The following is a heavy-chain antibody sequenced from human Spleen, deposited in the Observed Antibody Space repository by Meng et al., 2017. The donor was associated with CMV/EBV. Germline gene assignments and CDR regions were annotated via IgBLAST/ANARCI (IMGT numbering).Heavy chain of an antibody. CDR3: ATSSSGWPYFDY. D-gene: IGHD6-19*01. CDR2: IYPGDSDT. J-gene: IGHJ4*02. CDR1: GYTFAHQW. Sequence: GESLKISCKVSGYTFAHQWIGWVRQMPGKGLEWMGIIYPGDSDTRYSPSFQGQVTISADKSINTAYLQWSSLKASDTGMYYCATSSSGWPYFDYWGQGTLDTVSS. V-gene: IGHV5-51*01.